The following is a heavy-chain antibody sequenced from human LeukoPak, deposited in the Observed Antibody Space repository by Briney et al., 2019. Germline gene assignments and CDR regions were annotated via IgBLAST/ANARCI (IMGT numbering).Heavy chain of an antibody. V-gene: IGHV4-59*01. CDR3: ARADYYGSGSYYNLLYYYYYMDV. CDR1: GGSISSYY. Sequence: SETLSLTCTVSGGSISSYYWTWIRQPPGKGLEWIGYIYYSGSTNYNPSLKSRVTMSVDTSKNQFSLKLSSVTAEDTAVYYCARADYYGSGSYYNLLYYYYYMDVWGKGTTVTISS. CDR2: IYYSGST. J-gene: IGHJ6*03. D-gene: IGHD3-10*01.